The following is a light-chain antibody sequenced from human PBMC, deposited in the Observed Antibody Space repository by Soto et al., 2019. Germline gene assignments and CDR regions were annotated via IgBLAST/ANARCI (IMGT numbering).Light chain of an antibody. CDR2: DAS. CDR3: QQYETVSGT. Sequence: SRSVSGWLAWYQQKPGEAPKLLIYDASALPRGVPSRFSGSGSGTKFTLTIASLQPDDFATYYCQQYETVSGTFGPGSMVDIK. V-gene: IGKV1-5*01. J-gene: IGKJ1*01. CDR1: RSVSGW.